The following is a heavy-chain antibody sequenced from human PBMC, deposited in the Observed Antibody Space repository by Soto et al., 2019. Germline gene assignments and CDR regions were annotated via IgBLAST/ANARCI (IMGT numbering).Heavy chain of an antibody. CDR1: GGSFSGYY. J-gene: IGHJ4*02. D-gene: IGHD4-17*01. V-gene: IGHV4-34*01. CDR2: INHSGST. CDR3: ARIHGDSPHYFDY. Sequence: QVQLQQWGAGLLKPSETLSLTCAVYGGSFSGYYWSWIRQPPGKGLEWIGEINHSGSTNYNPSLKSRVTISVDTSKNQFSLKLSSVTAADTAVYYCARIHGDSPHYFDYWGQGTLDTVSS.